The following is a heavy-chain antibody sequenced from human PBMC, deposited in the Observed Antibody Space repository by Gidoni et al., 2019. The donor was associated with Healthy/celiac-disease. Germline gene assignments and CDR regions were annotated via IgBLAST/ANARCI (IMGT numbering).Heavy chain of an antibody. V-gene: IGHV1-18*01. CDR2: ISADTANT. CDR3: ASGLYPRIAAASPHDY. Sequence: QVQLVQSGAEGKKPGASVKVSCKASGYTFTSYGISWVRQAPGQGLDWMGWISADTANTTYAQKLPARVTMPTDTATSTAYMDLRRLISDDTAVYYCASGLYPRIAAASPHDYWGQGTLVTVSS. CDR1: GYTFTSYG. J-gene: IGHJ4*02. D-gene: IGHD6-13*01.